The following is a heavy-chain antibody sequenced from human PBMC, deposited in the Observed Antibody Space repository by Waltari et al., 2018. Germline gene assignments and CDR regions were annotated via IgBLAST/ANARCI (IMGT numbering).Heavy chain of an antibody. CDR1: GFTVSNNY. J-gene: IGHJ5*02. CDR3: ARDSGSYFSYWFDP. D-gene: IGHD1-26*01. CDR2: IYYNERT. V-gene: IGHV3-53*01. Sequence: EVQLVESGGGLIQPGGSLRLSCAASGFTVSNNYVSWVSQAPGKGLEWVSTIYYNERTDYADSVKGRFTISRDTAKNTLFLQMNSLRAEDTAVYYCARDSGSYFSYWFDPWGQGTLVTVSS.